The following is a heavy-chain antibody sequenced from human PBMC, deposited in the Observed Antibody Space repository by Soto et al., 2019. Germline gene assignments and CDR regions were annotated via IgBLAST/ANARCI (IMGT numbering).Heavy chain of an antibody. V-gene: IGHV4-4*02. D-gene: IGHD2-2*01. CDR1: GGSVNTDYW. CDR2: VHHSGTT. Sequence: TLSLTCAVSGGSVNTDYWWSWVRQPPGKGLEWIGEVHHSGTTNYIRSLTSRLTMSVGKSGNQVSLRTEDTAVYYCARDVGQCSSTSCFWASDIWGQGTMVTVSS. J-gene: IGHJ3*02. CDR3: ARDVGQCSSTSCFWASDI.